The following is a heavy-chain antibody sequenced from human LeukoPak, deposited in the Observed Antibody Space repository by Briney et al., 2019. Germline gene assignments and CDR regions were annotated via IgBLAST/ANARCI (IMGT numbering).Heavy chain of an antibody. CDR1: GFTFSSYA. J-gene: IGHJ4*02. D-gene: IGHD2-15*01. V-gene: IGHV3-30*04. CDR2: VSYDGSNK. Sequence: GRSLRPSCAASGFTFSSYAMHWVRQAPGKGLEWVAVVSYDGSNKYYADSVKGRFTISRDNSKNTLYLQMNSLRAEDTAVYYCASSPQGYCSGGSCYFDYWGQGTLVTVSS. CDR3: ASSPQGYCSGGSCYFDY.